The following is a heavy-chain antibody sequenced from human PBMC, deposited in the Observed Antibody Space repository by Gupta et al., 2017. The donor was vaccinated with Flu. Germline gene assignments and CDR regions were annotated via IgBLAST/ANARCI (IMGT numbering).Heavy chain of an antibody. CDR1: GFTFADYA. J-gene: IGHJ4*02. V-gene: IGHV3-9*01. D-gene: IGHD1-26*01. CDR2: ISWNSGSI. Sequence: EVQLVESGGGLVQPGRSLRLSCAASGFTFADYAMHWVRQAPGKGLEWVSGISWNSGSIGYADSVKGRFTISRDNAKNSRYLQMNSLRAEDTALYYCAKDMTDSGSYSSEGAFDYWGQGTLVTVSS. CDR3: AKDMTDSGSYSSEGAFDY.